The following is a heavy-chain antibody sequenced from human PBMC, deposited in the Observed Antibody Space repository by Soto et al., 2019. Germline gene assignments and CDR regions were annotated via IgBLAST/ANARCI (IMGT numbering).Heavy chain of an antibody. V-gene: IGHV3-33*01. Sequence: QVQLVESGGGVVQPGRSLRLSCATSGFTFSSYGLHWVRQAPGKGLEWVAVIWYDGSNKYYADSVKGRFTISRDNSKNTLYMQMNSLRAEDTAVYYCARNYHNDYWGQGILVTVSS. CDR3: ARNYHNDY. CDR1: GFTFSSYG. CDR2: IWYDGSNK. J-gene: IGHJ4*02. D-gene: IGHD1-7*01.